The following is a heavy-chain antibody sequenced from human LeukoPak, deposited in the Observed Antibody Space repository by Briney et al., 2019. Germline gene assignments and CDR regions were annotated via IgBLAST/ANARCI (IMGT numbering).Heavy chain of an antibody. J-gene: IGHJ4*02. CDR1: GGSISSSSYY. CDR3: ARDLGDNWNYGRGPFDY. V-gene: IGHV4-39*07. D-gene: IGHD1-7*01. CDR2: IYYSGST. Sequence: SETLSLTCTVSGGSISSSSYYWGWIRQPPRKGLEWIGSIYYSGSTYYNPSLKSRVTISVDTSKTQFSLKLSSVTAADTAVYYCARDLGDNWNYGRGPFDYWGQGTLVTVSS.